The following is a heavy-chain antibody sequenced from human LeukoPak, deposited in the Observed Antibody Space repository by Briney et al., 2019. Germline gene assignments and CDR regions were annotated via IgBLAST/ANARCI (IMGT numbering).Heavy chain of an antibody. V-gene: IGHV1-8*02. D-gene: IGHD3-22*01. CDR1: GYTFTSYG. CDR3: ARDYYDNSGPSGY. CDR2: MNPNSGNT. Sequence: ASVKVSCKASGYTFTSYGISWVRQAPGQGLEWMGWMNPNSGNTGYAQKFQGRVTMTRNTSISTAYMELSSLRSEDTAVYYCARDYYDNSGPSGYWGQGTLVIVSS. J-gene: IGHJ4*02.